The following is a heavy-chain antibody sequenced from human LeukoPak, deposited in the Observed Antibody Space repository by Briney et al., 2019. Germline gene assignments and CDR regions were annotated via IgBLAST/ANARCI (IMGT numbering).Heavy chain of an antibody. J-gene: IGHJ4*02. Sequence: GASVKVSCKASGYTFTSYGISWVRQAPGQRPEWMGWISAYNGNTNYAQKLQGRVTMTTDTSTSTAYMELRSLRSDDTAVYYCARVQETPMGSYFDCWGQGTLVTVSS. CDR1: GYTFTSYG. CDR2: ISAYNGNT. V-gene: IGHV1-18*01. D-gene: IGHD5-18*01. CDR3: ARVQETPMGSYFDC.